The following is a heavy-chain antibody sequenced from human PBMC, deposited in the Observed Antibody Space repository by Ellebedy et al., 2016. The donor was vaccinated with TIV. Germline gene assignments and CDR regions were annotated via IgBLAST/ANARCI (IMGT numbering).Heavy chain of an antibody. CDR1: GFTFSNYG. CDR2: IWYDGSNK. D-gene: IGHD5-18*01. Sequence: PGGSLRLSCAASGFTFSNYGMHWVRQAPGKGLEWVAVIWYDGSNKYYADSVKGRFTISRDNSKNTLYLQMNSLRAEDTAVYYCARDQVHGIQLWFDYWGQGTLVTVSS. V-gene: IGHV3-33*01. J-gene: IGHJ4*01. CDR3: ARDQVHGIQLWFDY.